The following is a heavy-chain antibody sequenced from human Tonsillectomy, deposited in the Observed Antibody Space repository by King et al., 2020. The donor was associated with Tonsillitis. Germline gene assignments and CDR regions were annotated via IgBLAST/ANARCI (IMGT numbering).Heavy chain of an antibody. D-gene: IGHD2-21*02. Sequence: VQLVESGGGLVQPGGSLRLSCAASGFTFSSYWMHWVRQAPGKGLVWVSRINSDGSSTSYADSVKGRFTISRDNAKNTLYLQMNSLRAEDTAVYYCARVARVGTPGGDFDYWGQGTLVTVSS. J-gene: IGHJ4*02. CDR2: INSDGSST. CDR3: ARVARVGTPGGDFDY. CDR1: GFTFSSYW. V-gene: IGHV3-74*01.